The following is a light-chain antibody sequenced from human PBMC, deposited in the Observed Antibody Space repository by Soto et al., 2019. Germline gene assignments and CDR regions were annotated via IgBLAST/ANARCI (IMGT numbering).Light chain of an antibody. V-gene: IGKV1-17*02. CDR3: LQHNSFPRT. CDR1: QGIRID. J-gene: IGKJ1*01. Sequence: DIQMTQSPSSLSASVGDRVTITCRASQGIRIDLGWFQQRPGKAPKRLIYGASSLQSGVPSRFSGSGSGTEFTLTISNLQPEDVATYYCLQHNSFPRTFGQGTKVDI. CDR2: GAS.